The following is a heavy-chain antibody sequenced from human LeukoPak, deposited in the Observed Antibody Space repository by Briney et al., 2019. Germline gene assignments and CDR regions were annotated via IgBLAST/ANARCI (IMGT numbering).Heavy chain of an antibody. CDR3: ATYSGAHHKTFDD. CDR2: ISRSGDST. V-gene: IGHV3-23*01. Sequence: GSLRLSCAASGFTFTSFGMSWVRQAPGKGLEWVSAISRSGDSTFYADSVKGRFTISRDYSKNTLYLQMNSLRAEDTAVYYCATYSGAHHKTFDDWGQGTLVTVSS. D-gene: IGHD1-26*01. CDR1: GFTFTSFG. J-gene: IGHJ4*02.